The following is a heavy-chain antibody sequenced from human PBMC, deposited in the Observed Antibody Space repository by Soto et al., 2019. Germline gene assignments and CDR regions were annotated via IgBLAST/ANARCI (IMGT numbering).Heavy chain of an antibody. J-gene: IGHJ4*02. Sequence: SETLSLTCVVSGGSISSGGYSWSWIRQPPGKGLEWIGYIYHSGSTYYNPSLKSRVTISVDRSKKQFSLKLSSVTAADTAVYYCARGMTTVTTLDYWGQGTLVTVSS. V-gene: IGHV4-30-2*01. CDR2: IYHSGST. D-gene: IGHD4-17*01. CDR3: ARGMTTVTTLDY. CDR1: GGSISSGGYS.